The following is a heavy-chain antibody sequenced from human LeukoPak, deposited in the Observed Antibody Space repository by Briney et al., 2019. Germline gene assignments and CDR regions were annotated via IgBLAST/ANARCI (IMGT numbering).Heavy chain of an antibody. J-gene: IGHJ4*02. CDR2: IYYSGRT. Sequence: SETLSLTCTVSGGSIRSYYWSWIRQPPGKGLEWIGYIYYSGRTNYSPSLKSRVTISVDTSKNQFSLELSSVTAADTAVYYCAREVAYWGQGILVTVSS. CDR1: GGSIRSYY. CDR3: AREVAY. V-gene: IGHV4-59*12.